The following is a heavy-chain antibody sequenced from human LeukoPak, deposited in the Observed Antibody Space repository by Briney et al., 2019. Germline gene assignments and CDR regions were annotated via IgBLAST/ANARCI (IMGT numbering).Heavy chain of an antibody. CDR2: IRSKAYRGTT. D-gene: IGHD5-18*01. V-gene: IGHV3-49*04. Sequence: PGRSLRLSCTASGFTFGDHAMSWVRQAPGKGLEWVGFIRSKAYRGTTEYAASVKGRFTISRDDSKSIAYLQMNSLETEDTAVYFCTRGPRQVWLHYGMDGWGQGTTVIVSS. CDR3: TRGPRQVWLHYGMDG. CDR1: GFTFGDHA. J-gene: IGHJ6*02.